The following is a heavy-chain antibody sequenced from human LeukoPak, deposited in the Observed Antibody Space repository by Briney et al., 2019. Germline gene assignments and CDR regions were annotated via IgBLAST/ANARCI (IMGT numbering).Heavy chain of an antibody. CDR1: GGSISSNSYY. CDR2: IYYSGST. V-gene: IGHV4-39*07. D-gene: IGHD4-17*01. J-gene: IGHJ4*02. CDR3: ARVARLYGDPSYFDY. Sequence: SETLSLTCTVSGGSISSNSYYWGWIRQPLGKELEWIGSIYYSGSTYYNPSLKSRVTISVDTSNNQFSLRLSSVTAADTAVYYCARVARLYGDPSYFDYWGQGTLVTVSS.